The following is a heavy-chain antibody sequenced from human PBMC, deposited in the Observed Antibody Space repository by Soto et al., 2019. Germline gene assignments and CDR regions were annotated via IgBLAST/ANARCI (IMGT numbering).Heavy chain of an antibody. CDR3: ARSPIDIVATVFDY. CDR2: IYYSGST. CDR1: GGSISSYY. Sequence: SETLSLTCTVSGGSISSYYWSWIRQPPGKGLEWIGYIYYSGSTNYNPSLKSRVTISVDTSKNQFSLKLSSVTAADTAVYYCARSPIDIVATVFDYWGQGTLVTVSS. V-gene: IGHV4-59*01. D-gene: IGHD5-12*01. J-gene: IGHJ4*02.